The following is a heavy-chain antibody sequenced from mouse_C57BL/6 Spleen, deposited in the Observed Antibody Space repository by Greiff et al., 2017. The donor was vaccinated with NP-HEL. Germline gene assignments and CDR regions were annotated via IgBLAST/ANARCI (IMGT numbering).Heavy chain of an antibody. CDR2: INPNTGGT. Sequence: VQLQQSGPELVKPGASVKISCKASGYTFTDYYMNWVKQSHGKSLEWIGDINPNTGGTSYNQKFKGKATLTVDKSSSTAYMELRSLTSEDSAVYYCARSGSNYEEFAYWGQGTLVTVSA. V-gene: IGHV1-26*01. D-gene: IGHD2-5*01. CDR1: GYTFTDYY. CDR3: ARSGSNYEEFAY. J-gene: IGHJ3*01.